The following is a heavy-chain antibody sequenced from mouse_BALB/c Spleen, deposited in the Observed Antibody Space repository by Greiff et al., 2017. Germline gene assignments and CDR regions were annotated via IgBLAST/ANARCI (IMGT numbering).Heavy chain of an antibody. CDR2: ISSGGSYT. Sequence: DVMLVESGGGLVKPGGSLKLSCAASGFTFSSYAMSWVRQTPEKRLEWVATISSGGSYTYYPDSVKGRFTISRDNAKNTLYLQMSSLRSEDTAMYYCARHEGVPRYFDVWGAGTTVTVSS. V-gene: IGHV5-9-3*01. J-gene: IGHJ1*01. CDR3: ARHEGVPRYFDV. CDR1: GFTFSSYA. D-gene: IGHD2-14*01.